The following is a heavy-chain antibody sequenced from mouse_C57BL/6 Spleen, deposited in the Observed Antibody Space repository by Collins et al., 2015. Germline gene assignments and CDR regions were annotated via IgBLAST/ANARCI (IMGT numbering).Heavy chain of an antibody. D-gene: IGHD2-3*01. CDR3: ARDDDGYYGY. Sequence: DVQLQESGPGLVKPSQSLSLTCSVTGYSITSGYYWNWIRQFPGTNWNGSGYISYDGSNNYNPSLKNRISITRDTSKNQFFLKLNSVTTEDTATYYCARDDDGYYGYWGQGTALTVSS. CDR1: GYSITSGYY. V-gene: IGHV3-6*01. J-gene: IGHJ2*01. CDR2: ISYDGSN.